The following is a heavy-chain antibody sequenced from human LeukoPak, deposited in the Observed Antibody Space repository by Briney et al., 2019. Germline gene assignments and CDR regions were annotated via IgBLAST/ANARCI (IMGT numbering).Heavy chain of an antibody. CDR3: ARDSGSGWYVSSGWFDP. J-gene: IGHJ5*02. CDR1: GDSVSSNSAA. Sequence: SQTLSLTCAISGDSVSSNSAAWNWIRQSPSRGLEWLGRTYYRSKWYNDYAVSVKSRITINPDTSKNQFSLQLNSVTPEDTAVYYCARDSGSGWYVSSGWFDPWGQGTLVTVFS. V-gene: IGHV6-1*01. CDR2: TYYRSKWYN. D-gene: IGHD6-19*01.